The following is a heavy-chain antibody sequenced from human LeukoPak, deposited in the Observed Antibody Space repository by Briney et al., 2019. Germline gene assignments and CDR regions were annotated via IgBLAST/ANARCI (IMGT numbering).Heavy chain of an antibody. Sequence: GGSLRLSCAASGFTFSSYAMHWVRQAPGKGLEWVAVISYDGSNKYYADSVKGRFTISRDNSKNTLYLQMNSLRAEDTAVYYCARGMNDAFDIWGQGTMVTVSS. CDR2: ISYDGSNK. CDR3: ARGMNDAFDI. J-gene: IGHJ3*02. CDR1: GFTFSSYA. V-gene: IGHV3-30*04.